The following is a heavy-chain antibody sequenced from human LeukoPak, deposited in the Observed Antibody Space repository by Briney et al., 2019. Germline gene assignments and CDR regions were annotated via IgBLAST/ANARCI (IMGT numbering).Heavy chain of an antibody. J-gene: IGHJ4*02. Sequence: GGSLRLSCTASGLTFGSYTMSWVRQAPGKGLEWVSGITATGSRTYYADSVKGRFTISRDSSKNTLYLQLNSLRADDTAVYYCGTSMGGGNIDYWGQGALVTVSS. CDR3: GTSMGGGNIDY. CDR1: GLTFGSYT. V-gene: IGHV3-23*01. CDR2: ITATGSRT. D-gene: IGHD3-16*01.